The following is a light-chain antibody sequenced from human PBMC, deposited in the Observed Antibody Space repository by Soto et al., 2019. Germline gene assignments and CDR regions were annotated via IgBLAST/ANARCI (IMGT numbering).Light chain of an antibody. Sequence: QSALTQPASVSGSPGQSITISCTGTSSDVGGYNYVSWYQQHPGKAPKLMIYEVSNRPSGVSDRFSGSKSGNTASLTISGLRAEDEADYYCSSYTGSSTHYVFGTGTKVTVL. V-gene: IGLV2-14*01. CDR2: EVS. CDR3: SSYTGSSTHYV. CDR1: SSDVGGYNY. J-gene: IGLJ1*01.